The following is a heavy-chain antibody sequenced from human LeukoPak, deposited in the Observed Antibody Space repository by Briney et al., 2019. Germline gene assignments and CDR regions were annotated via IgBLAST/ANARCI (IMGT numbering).Heavy chain of an antibody. Sequence: GGPLRLSCAASSFTLSSYSMNCVREAPGEGVEWFSSISSSRSYIYCAVSVRGRLTISRDNAKNSLSLKMHSVRGEDTAVYYWAREVLWAAHWDYWGQGTLVTVS. CDR3: AREVLWAAHWDY. CDR1: SFTLSSYS. V-gene: IGHV3-21*01. J-gene: IGHJ4*02. D-gene: IGHD2/OR15-2a*01. CDR2: ISSSRSYI.